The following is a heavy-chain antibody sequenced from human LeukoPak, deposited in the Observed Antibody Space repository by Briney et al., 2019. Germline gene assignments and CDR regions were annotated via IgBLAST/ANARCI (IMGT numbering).Heavy chain of an antibody. D-gene: IGHD2-2*01. V-gene: IGHV4-61*08. J-gene: IGHJ5*02. CDR3: ARGDDVCSSTSCFPRFDP. Sequence: SETLSLTCTVSGGSISSGGYYWSWIRQPPGKGLEWIGYIYHSGSTYYNPSLKSRVTISVDTSKNQFSLKLSSVTAADTAVYYCARGDDVCSSTSCFPRFDPWGQGTLVTVSS. CDR2: IYHSGST. CDR1: GGSISSGGYY.